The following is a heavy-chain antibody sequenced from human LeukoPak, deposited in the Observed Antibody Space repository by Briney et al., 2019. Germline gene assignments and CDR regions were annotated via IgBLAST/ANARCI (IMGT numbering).Heavy chain of an antibody. CDR2: ISAYNGNT. CDR1: GGTFSSYA. V-gene: IGHV1-18*01. Sequence: ASVKVSCKASGGTFSSYAISWVRQAPGQGLEWMGWISAYNGNTNYAQKLQGRVTMTTDTSTSTAYMELRSLRSDDTAVYYCARLYGDYLNWFDPWGQGTLVTVSS. CDR3: ARLYGDYLNWFDP. J-gene: IGHJ5*02. D-gene: IGHD4-17*01.